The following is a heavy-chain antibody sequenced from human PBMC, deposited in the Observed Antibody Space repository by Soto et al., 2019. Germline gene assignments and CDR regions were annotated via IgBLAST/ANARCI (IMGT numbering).Heavy chain of an antibody. Sequence: GESLKISFQGSGYSFTTYWIAWVRQMPGKGLEWMGIIYPGDCDTRYSPSFQGQVTMSADKSISTAYLQWSSLKASDTAIYYCTIHNGTTTGMDVWGQGTTVTVSS. D-gene: IGHD1-7*01. CDR1: GYSFTTYW. CDR2: IYPGDCDT. J-gene: IGHJ6*02. V-gene: IGHV5-51*01. CDR3: TIHNGTTTGMDV.